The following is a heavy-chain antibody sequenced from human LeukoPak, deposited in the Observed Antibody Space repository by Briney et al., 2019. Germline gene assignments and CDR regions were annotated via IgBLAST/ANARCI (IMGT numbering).Heavy chain of an antibody. D-gene: IGHD5-12*01. J-gene: IGHJ4*02. V-gene: IGHV4-59*08. CDR3: ARHGGSGYDWGFDY. CDR1: GGSISSYY. CDR2: IYYSGST. Sequence: PSETLSLTCTVSGGSISSYYWSWIRQPPGKGLQWIGYIYYSGSTNYNPSLKSRVTISVDTSKNQFSLKLSSVTAADTAVYYCARHGGSGYDWGFDYWGQGTVVTVSS.